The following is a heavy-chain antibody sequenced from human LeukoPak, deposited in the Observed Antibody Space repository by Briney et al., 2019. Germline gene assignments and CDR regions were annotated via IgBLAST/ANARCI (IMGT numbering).Heavy chain of an antibody. Sequence: ASVKVSCKTSGYIFAHYGISWVRQAPGQGPEWMGWISAYNGDTNYAQNFQGRVTMTRDTSTSTVYMELRSLRSDDTAVYYCARAQNDYYYDSSGYYSWGQGTLVTVSS. D-gene: IGHD3-22*01. J-gene: IGHJ4*02. CDR3: ARAQNDYYYDSSGYYS. CDR1: GYIFAHYG. V-gene: IGHV1-18*01. CDR2: ISAYNGDT.